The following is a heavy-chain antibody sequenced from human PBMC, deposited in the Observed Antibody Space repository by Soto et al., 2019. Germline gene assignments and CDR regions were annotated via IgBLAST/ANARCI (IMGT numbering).Heavy chain of an antibody. CDR1: GFSLSTSGMC. Sequence: SGPTLVNPTQTLTLTCTFSGFSLSTSGMCVSWIRQPPGKALEWLARIDWDDDKYYSTSLKTRLTISKDTSKNQVVLTMTNMDPVDTATYYCARTSMYSRGYYAHGSLDIWGQGTMVTVAS. CDR3: ARTSMYSRGYYAHGSLDI. V-gene: IGHV2-70*11. J-gene: IGHJ3*02. D-gene: IGHD3-22*01. CDR2: IDWDDDK.